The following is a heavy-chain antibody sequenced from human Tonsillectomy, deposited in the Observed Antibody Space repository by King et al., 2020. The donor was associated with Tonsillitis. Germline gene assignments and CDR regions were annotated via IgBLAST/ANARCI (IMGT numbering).Heavy chain of an antibody. J-gene: IGHJ6*03. CDR3: AKVSSGNSYYYYYMDV. CDR2: ISGSGGST. CDR1: GFTFSSYA. D-gene: IGHD1-14*01. V-gene: IGHV3-23*04. Sequence: QLVQSGGGLVQPGGSLRLSYAASGFTFSSYAMSWVRQAPGKGLEWVSAISGSGGSTYYADSVKGRFTISRDNSKNTLYLQMNSLRAEDTAVYYCAKVSSGNSYYYYYMDVWGKGTTVTVSS.